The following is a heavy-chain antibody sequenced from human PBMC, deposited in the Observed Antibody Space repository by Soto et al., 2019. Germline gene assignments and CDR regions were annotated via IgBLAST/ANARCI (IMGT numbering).Heavy chain of an antibody. Sequence: SVKVSCKASGGTFSSYAISWVRQAPGQGLEWVGGIIPIFGTANYAQKFQGRVTITADESTNTAYMELSSLRSEDTAVYYCASNGVAIFGVVNWFDPWGQGTLVTVSS. V-gene: IGHV1-69*13. J-gene: IGHJ5*02. CDR3: ASNGVAIFGVVNWFDP. CDR1: GGTFSSYA. D-gene: IGHD3-3*01. CDR2: IIPIFGTA.